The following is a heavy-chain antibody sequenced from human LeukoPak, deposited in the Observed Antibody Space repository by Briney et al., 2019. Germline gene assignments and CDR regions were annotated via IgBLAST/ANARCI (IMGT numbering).Heavy chain of an antibody. Sequence: GGSLRLSCAASGFTFSSYGMHWVRQAPGKGLEWVAVIWYDGSNKYYADSVKGRFTISRDNSKNTLYLQMNSLRAEDTAVYYCAREFLKDGSGSYYKRTWFDPWGQGTLVTVSS. D-gene: IGHD3-10*01. V-gene: IGHV3-33*01. CDR3: AREFLKDGSGSYYKRTWFDP. CDR2: IWYDGSNK. CDR1: GFTFSSYG. J-gene: IGHJ5*02.